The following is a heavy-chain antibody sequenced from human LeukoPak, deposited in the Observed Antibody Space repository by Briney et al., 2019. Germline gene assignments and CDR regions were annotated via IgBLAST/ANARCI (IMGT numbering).Heavy chain of an antibody. CDR1: GASISNSRYY. CDR3: ARGLRSSGPLDYYYYGMDV. Sequence: PSETLSLTCTVSGASISNSRYYWGWIRQPPGKGLEWIGEINHSGSTNYNPSLKSRVTISVDTSKNQFSLKLSSVTAADTAVYYCARGLRSSGPLDYYYYGMDVWGQGTTVTVSS. D-gene: IGHD6-19*01. CDR2: INHSGST. J-gene: IGHJ6*02. V-gene: IGHV4-39*07.